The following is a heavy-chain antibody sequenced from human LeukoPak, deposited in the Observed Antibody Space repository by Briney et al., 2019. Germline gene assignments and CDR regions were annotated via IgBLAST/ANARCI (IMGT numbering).Heavy chain of an antibody. V-gene: IGHV4-34*01. CDR3: ARKVGSGSYWDCFDY. Sequence: PSETLSLTCAVYGGSFSGYYWSWIRQPPGKGLEWIGEINHSGSTNYNPSLKSRVTISVDTSKNQFSLKLSSVTAADTAVYYCARKVGSGSYWDCFDYWGQGTLVTVSS. CDR2: INHSGST. J-gene: IGHJ4*02. CDR1: GGSFSGYY. D-gene: IGHD1-26*01.